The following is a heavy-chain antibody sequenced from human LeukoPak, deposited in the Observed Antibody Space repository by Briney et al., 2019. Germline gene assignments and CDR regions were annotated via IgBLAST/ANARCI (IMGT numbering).Heavy chain of an antibody. V-gene: IGHV4-59*01. CDR3: ARGASLEWLLYSSLHYFDY. CDR1: GGSISSYY. J-gene: IGHJ4*02. CDR2: IYYSGST. Sequence: SETLSLTCTVSGGSISSYYWGWIRQPPGKGLEWIGYIYYSGSTNYNPSLKSRVTISVDTSKNQFSLKLSSVTAADTAVYYCARGASLEWLLYSSLHYFDYWGQGTLVTVSS. D-gene: IGHD3-3*01.